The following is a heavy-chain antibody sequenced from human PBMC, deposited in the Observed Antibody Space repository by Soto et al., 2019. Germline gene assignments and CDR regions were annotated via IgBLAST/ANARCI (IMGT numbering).Heavy chain of an antibody. CDR2: IWYDGGNK. CDR1: GFTFSSYG. J-gene: IGHJ3*02. CDR3: ARDQGVRGEYGFDI. V-gene: IGHV3-33*01. D-gene: IGHD3-10*01. Sequence: QVQLVESGGGVVQPGRSLRLSCAASGFTFSSYGMHWVRQAPGKGLEWVAVIWYDGGNKYYADSVKGRFTISRDNSKNTLYLKMHCLSAGDRAVYYCARDQGVRGEYGFDIWGRGTMVTVSS.